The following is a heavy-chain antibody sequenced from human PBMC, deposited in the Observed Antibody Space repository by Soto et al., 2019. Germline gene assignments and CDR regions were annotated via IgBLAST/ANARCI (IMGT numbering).Heavy chain of an antibody. D-gene: IGHD2-21*02. CDR3: AREETAWPLAYGLDV. Sequence: GGSLRLSCAASGFTFSSYSMHWVRQAPGKGLEWVSSIGTRGDIYYADSVKGRFTISRDNAKNSLSLQMNSMTAEDMAVYYCAREETAWPLAYGLDVWGQGTTVTVSS. CDR1: GFTFSSYS. CDR2: IGTRGDI. V-gene: IGHV3-21*01. J-gene: IGHJ6*02.